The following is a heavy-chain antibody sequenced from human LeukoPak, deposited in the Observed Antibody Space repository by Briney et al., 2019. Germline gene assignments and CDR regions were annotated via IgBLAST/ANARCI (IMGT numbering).Heavy chain of an antibody. CDR3: ARLRDSSGYYSNWFDP. Sequence: GESLKISCKGSGYSFTSYWIGWVRQMPRKGLEWMGIIYPGDSGTRYSPSFQGQVTISADKSISTAYLQWSSLKASDTAMYYCARLRDSSGYYSNWFDPWGQGTLVTVSS. J-gene: IGHJ5*02. CDR1: GYSFTSYW. V-gene: IGHV5-51*01. CDR2: IYPGDSGT. D-gene: IGHD3-22*01.